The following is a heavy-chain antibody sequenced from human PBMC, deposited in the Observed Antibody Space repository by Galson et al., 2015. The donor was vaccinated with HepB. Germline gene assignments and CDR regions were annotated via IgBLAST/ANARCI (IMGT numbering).Heavy chain of an antibody. D-gene: IGHD2-21*02. Sequence: SLRLSCAASGFTFSRYAMSWVRQAPGKGLEWVLSIGGSSTGPYYADSVKGRFTISRDNSKNTLYLQMDSLRAEDTAVYYCAKVAILGVTPHYFDYLGQGILVTVSS. CDR3: AKVAILGVTPHYFDY. V-gene: IGHV3-23*01. CDR1: GFTFSRYA. J-gene: IGHJ4*02. CDR2: IGGSSTGP.